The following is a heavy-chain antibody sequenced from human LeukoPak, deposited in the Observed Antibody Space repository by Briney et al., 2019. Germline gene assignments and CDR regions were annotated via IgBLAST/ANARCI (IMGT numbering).Heavy chain of an antibody. CDR1: GYTFTTYY. CDR3: ARGQSNTLGY. V-gene: IGHV1-46*01. D-gene: IGHD4-11*01. J-gene: IGHJ4*02. Sequence: ASVKVSCKAAGYTFTTYYMHWVRQAPGQGLEWMGIINPSGGSATYAQNFQGRVTMTRDTSTSTVYMDLSRLGSEDTAVYYCARGQSNTLGYWGQGTLVTVSS. CDR2: INPSGGSA.